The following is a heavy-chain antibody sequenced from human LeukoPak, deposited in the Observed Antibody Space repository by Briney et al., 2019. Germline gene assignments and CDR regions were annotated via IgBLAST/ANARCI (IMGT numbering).Heavy chain of an antibody. J-gene: IGHJ4*02. V-gene: IGHV3-66*01. CDR2: IYTDGST. Sequence: GGSLRLSCAAAEFTVSIYYMSWVRQAPGKGLEWVSVIYTDGSTSYADSVKGRFTISRDNSKNTLYLQMNSLRAEDTAVYYCARVAALVVGATTEDYWGQGTLVTVSS. CDR3: ARVAALVVGATTEDY. D-gene: IGHD1-26*01. CDR1: EFTVSIYY.